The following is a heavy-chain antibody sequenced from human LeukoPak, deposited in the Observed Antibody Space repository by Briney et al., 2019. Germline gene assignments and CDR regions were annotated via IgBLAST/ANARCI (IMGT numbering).Heavy chain of an antibody. CDR2: IYYSGNT. Sequence: SETLSLTCTVSGDSISSSHYHWGWIRQPPGKGLEWIGSIYYSGNTYYNPSLKSRVTMSVDTSKNQFSLKLSSVTAADTAVYYCARHGRATVTKYMDVWVQGTTVTVSS. CDR1: GDSISSSHYH. CDR3: ARHGRATVTKYMDV. J-gene: IGHJ6*02. D-gene: IGHD4-17*01. V-gene: IGHV4-39*01.